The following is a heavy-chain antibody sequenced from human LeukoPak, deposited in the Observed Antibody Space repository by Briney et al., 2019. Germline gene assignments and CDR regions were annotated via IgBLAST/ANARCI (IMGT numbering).Heavy chain of an antibody. CDR3: ARQTGSGLFILP. D-gene: IGHD3/OR15-3a*01. CDR1: GGSFSGYY. J-gene: IGHJ4*02. V-gene: IGHV4-39*01. Sequence: TETLSLTCAVYGGSFSGYYWGWIRQPPGKGLEWIGSIYYSGNTYYNASLKSQVSISIDTSKNQFSLKLTSVTAADTAVYYCARQTGSGLFILPGGQGTLVTVSS. CDR2: IYYSGNT.